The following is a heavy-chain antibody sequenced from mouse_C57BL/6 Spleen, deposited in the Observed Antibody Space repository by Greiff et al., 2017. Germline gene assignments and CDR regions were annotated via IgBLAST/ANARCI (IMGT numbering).Heavy chain of an antibody. CDR2: IYPGNSDA. Sequence: DVKLQESGTVLARPGASVKMSCKTSGYTFTSYWMHWVKQRPGQGLEWIGAIYPGNSDASYNQKFKGKAKLTAVTSASTAYMELSSLTNEDSAVYYCTRGTTVVAPYYFDYWGQGTTLTVSS. J-gene: IGHJ2*01. D-gene: IGHD1-1*01. V-gene: IGHV1-5*01. CDR3: TRGTTVVAPYYFDY. CDR1: GYTFTSYW.